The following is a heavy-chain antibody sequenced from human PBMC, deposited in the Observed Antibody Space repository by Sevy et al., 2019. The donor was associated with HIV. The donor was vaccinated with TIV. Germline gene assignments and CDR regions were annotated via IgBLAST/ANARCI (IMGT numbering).Heavy chain of an antibody. CDR1: GFTVSSNY. J-gene: IGHJ4*02. D-gene: IGHD3-16*01. CDR3: ARAGGWTYFDY. V-gene: IGHV3-53*01. CDR2: FYSGGST. Sequence: GGSLRLSCAASGFTVSSNYMSWVRQAPGKGLEWVSVFYSGGSTYYEDSVKGRFTISRDNSKNTLYLQMNSLRAEDTAVYYCARAGGWTYFDYWGQGTLVTVSS.